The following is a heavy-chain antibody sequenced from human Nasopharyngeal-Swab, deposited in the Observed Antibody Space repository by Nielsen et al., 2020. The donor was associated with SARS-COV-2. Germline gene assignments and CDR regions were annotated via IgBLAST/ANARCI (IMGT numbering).Heavy chain of an antibody. CDR3: GGTWGGYYFDY. Sequence: SETLSLTCAVSGGSISSSNWWSWVRQPPGKGLEWIGEIYHSGSTNYNPSLKSRVTISGDKSKNQFSLKLSSVTAADTAVYYCGGTWGGYYFDYWGQGTLVTVSS. J-gene: IGHJ4*02. D-gene: IGHD3-16*01. CDR2: IYHSGST. V-gene: IGHV4-4*02. CDR1: GGSISSSNW.